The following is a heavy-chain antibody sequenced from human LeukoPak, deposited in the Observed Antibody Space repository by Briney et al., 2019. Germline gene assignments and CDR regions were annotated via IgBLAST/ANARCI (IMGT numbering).Heavy chain of an antibody. CDR3: ARVLISGRWLHRYYFDY. Sequence: PSETLSLTCTVSGGSISSHYWSWIRQPPGKGLEWIGYIYYSWSTNYNPSLKSRLTIAVDTSKTQFSLKLSSVTAADTAVYYCARVLISGRWLHRYYFDYWGQGTLVTVSS. V-gene: IGHV4-59*11. CDR1: GGSISSHY. D-gene: IGHD5-24*01. CDR2: IYYSWST. J-gene: IGHJ4*02.